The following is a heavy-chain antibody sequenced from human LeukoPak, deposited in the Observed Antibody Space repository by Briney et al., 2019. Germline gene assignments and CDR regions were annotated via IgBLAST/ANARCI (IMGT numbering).Heavy chain of an antibody. CDR2: INPNSGDT. CDR3: ARGVAGTYYYYYMDV. CDR1: GYTFTGYY. Sequence: VASVKVSCKASGYTFTGYYIHWVRQAPGQGLAWMGWINPNSGDTNYAQKFQGRVTMTRDTSISTAYMELSRLRSDDTALYYCARGVAGTYYYYYMDVWGKGTTVTVSS. V-gene: IGHV1-2*02. D-gene: IGHD6-19*01. J-gene: IGHJ6*03.